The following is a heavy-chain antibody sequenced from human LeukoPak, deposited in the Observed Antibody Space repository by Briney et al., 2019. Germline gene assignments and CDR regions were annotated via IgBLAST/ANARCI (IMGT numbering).Heavy chain of an antibody. J-gene: IGHJ6*02. V-gene: IGHV4-59*01. D-gene: IGHD5/OR15-5a*01. CDR2: IYTSGST. CDR3: ARTPSSNFYEFYYGMDV. CDR1: GGSISSYY. Sequence: PSETLSLTCTVSGGSISSYYWSWIRQPPGKGLEWIGYIYTSGSTYYNPSLKSRVTMSVDTSRNQFSLKLHSVTAADTAVYYCARTPSSNFYEFYYGMDVWGQGTTVTVSS.